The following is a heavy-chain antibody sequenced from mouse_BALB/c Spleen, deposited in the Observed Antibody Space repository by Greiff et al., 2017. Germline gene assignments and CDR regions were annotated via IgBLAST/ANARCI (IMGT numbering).Heavy chain of an antibody. CDR3: ARTGYDPWFAY. CDR1: GYTFTSYW. CDR2: INPSTGYT. J-gene: IGHJ3*01. D-gene: IGHD2-2*01. Sequence: VQLQQSGAELAKPGASVKMSCKASGYTFTSYWMHWVKQRPGQGLEWIGYINPSTGYTEYNQKFKDKATLTADKSSSTAYMQLSSLTSEDSAVYYCARTGYDPWFAYWGQGTLVTVSA. V-gene: IGHV1-7*01.